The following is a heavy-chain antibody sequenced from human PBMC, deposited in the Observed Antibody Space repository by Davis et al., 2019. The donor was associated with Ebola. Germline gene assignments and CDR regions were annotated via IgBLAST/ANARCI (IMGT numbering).Heavy chain of an antibody. V-gene: IGHV3-48*03. D-gene: IGHD6-19*01. CDR3: ARGLSRGWGMDV. J-gene: IGHJ6*02. Sequence: GGSLRLSCAASGFTLSTYAMNWVRQAPGKGPEWISYINSFGGNIKYADSVKGRFSISRDNTKNSVFLQMESLGAEDTAVYYCARGLSRGWGMDVWGQGTTVTVSS. CDR2: INSFGGNI. CDR1: GFTLSTYA.